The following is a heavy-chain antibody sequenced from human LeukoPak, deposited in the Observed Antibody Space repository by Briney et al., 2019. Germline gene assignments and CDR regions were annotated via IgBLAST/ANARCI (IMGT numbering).Heavy chain of an antibody. CDR2: IRYDGSNK. Sequence: GGSLRLSCAASGFTFSSYEMNWVRQAPGKGLEWVAFIRYDGSNKYYADSVKGRFTISRDNSKNTLYLQMNSLRAEDTAVYYCAKDWSPASGRGGYFDYWGQGTLVTVSS. CDR3: AKDWSPASGRGGYFDY. CDR1: GFTFSSYE. D-gene: IGHD6-13*01. V-gene: IGHV3-30*02. J-gene: IGHJ4*02.